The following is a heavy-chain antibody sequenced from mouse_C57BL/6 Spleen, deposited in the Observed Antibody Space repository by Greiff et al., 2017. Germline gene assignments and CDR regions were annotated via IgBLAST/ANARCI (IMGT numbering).Heavy chain of an antibody. CDR1: GFTFSDYG. CDR3: AREGDYDTYAMDY. V-gene: IGHV5-17*01. CDR2: ISSGSSTI. J-gene: IGHJ4*01. Sequence: EVKLVESGGGLVKPGGSLKLSCAASGFTFSDYGMHWVRQAPEKGLEWVAYISSGSSTIYYADTVKGRFTISRDNAKNTLFLQMTSLRSEDTAMYYCAREGDYDTYAMDYWGQGTSVTVSS. D-gene: IGHD2-4*01.